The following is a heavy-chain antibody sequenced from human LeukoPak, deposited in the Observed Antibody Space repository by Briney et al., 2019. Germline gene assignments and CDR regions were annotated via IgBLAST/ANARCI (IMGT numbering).Heavy chain of an antibody. V-gene: IGHV3-21*01. CDR2: ISSSSSYI. J-gene: IGHJ5*02. CDR1: GFTFSSYA. Sequence: GGSLRLSCAASGFTFSSYAMSWVRQAPGKGLEWVSSISSSSSYIYYADSVKGRFTISRDNAKNSLYLQMNSLRAEDTAVYYCARDPYYYGWGSYYNPRRSRFDPWGQGTLVTVSS. D-gene: IGHD3-10*01. CDR3: ARDPYYYGWGSYYNPRRSRFDP.